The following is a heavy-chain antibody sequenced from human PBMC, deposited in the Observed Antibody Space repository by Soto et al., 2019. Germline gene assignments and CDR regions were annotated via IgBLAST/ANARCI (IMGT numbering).Heavy chain of an antibody. CDR1: GYTFFSFW. Sequence: GESLKISCHGSGYTFFSFWIVWVRQVPGKGLEWVGRIDPGDSSATYSPTFQGHVTISADRSTRSAYLQWRSLRASDTAIYFCARRHCSRADCYSDSWGQGGLVTVSS. J-gene: IGHJ4*02. V-gene: IGHV5-10-1*01. D-gene: IGHD2-2*01. CDR2: IDPGDSSA. CDR3: ARRHCSRADCYSDS.